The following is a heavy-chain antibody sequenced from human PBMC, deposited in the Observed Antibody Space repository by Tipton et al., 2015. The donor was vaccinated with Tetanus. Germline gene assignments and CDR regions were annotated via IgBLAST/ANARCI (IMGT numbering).Heavy chain of an antibody. CDR3: AKEALGVLDV. J-gene: IGHJ6*04. CDR1: GVTVSGNY. Sequence: SGVTVSGNYMSWVRQAPGKGLEWVSAISGSALRPYYADSVKGRFTISRDNSKNTLWLQLNSLRADDTAIYYCAKEALGVLDVWCKGTTVTVPS. V-gene: IGHV3-23*01. CDR2: ISGSALRP.